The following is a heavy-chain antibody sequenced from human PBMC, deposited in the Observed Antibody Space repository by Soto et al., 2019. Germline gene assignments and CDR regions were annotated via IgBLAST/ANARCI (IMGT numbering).Heavy chain of an antibody. CDR1: GFTFSSYS. CDR2: ISSGSDYI. CDR3: ARSPVGDAFNV. V-gene: IGHV3-21*01. Sequence: EVQLVESGGGLVKPGGSLRLSCAASGFTFSSYSMNWVRQAPGKGLEWVSSISSGSDYIFYAYSVKGRFTSSRDTAKNSLFLQMTSLTAEDTAVYYCARSPVGDAFNVWGQGTVVTVSS. J-gene: IGHJ3*01.